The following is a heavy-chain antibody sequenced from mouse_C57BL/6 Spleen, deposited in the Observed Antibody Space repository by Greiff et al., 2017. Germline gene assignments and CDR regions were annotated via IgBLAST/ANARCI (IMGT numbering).Heavy chain of an antibody. CDR3: VRHEGTTVVGAMDY. CDR1: GFSFNTYA. Sequence: EVQGVESGGGLVQPKGSLKLSCAASGFSFNTYAMNWVRQAPGKGLEWVARIRSKSNNYATYYADSVKDRFTISRDDSESMLYLQMNNLKTEDTAMYYCVRHEGTTVVGAMDYWGQGTSVTVSS. V-gene: IGHV10-1*01. CDR2: IRSKSNNYAT. J-gene: IGHJ4*01. D-gene: IGHD1-1*01.